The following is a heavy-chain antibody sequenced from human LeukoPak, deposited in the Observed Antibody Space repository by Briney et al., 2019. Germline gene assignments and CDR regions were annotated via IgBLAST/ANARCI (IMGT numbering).Heavy chain of an antibody. CDR3: ARLLGIAVAYDAFDI. CDR1: GGSTGGGDYSISSGGYY. J-gene: IGHJ3*02. V-gene: IGHV4-30-2*01. Sequence: PSETPSLTCSVSGGSTGGGDYSISSGGYYWSWVRQPPGKGLEWIGHIHQRGSTYYNPSLKSRVTISVDRPKNQVSLKLIAMTAADTAVYYCARLLGIAVAYDAFDIWGQGTMVTVSS. CDR2: IHQRGST. D-gene: IGHD6-19*01.